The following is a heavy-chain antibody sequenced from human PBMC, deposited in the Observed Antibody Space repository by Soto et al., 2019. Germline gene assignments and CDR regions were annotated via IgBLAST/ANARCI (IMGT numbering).Heavy chain of an antibody. CDR3: ATTLIRGYSGYDHYFDY. J-gene: IGHJ4*02. Sequence: GASVKVSCKASGYTFTSYGISWVRQAPGQGLEWMGWISAYNGNTNYAQKLQGRVTMTTDTSTSTAYMELRSLRSDDTAVYYCATTLIRGYSGYDHYFDYGGQGTLVTVSS. V-gene: IGHV1-18*01. CDR2: ISAYNGNT. CDR1: GYTFTSYG. D-gene: IGHD5-12*01.